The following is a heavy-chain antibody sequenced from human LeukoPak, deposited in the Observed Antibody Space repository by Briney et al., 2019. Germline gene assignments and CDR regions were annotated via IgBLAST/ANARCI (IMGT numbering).Heavy chain of an antibody. CDR2: LSDSGTST. CDR3: AKDPYGTRYFDY. D-gene: IGHD2-2*01. J-gene: IGHJ4*02. CDR1: GFTFSSYA. V-gene: IGHV3-23*01. Sequence: PGGSLRLSCAASGFTFSSYAMSWVRQAPGKGLEWVSVLSDSGTSTYYADSVKGRFTISRDNSKNTLYLQMNSLRAGDTAIYYCAKDPYGTRYFDYWGQGTLVTVSS.